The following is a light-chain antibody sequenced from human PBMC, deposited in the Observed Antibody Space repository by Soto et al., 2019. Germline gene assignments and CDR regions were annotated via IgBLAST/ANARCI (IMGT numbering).Light chain of an antibody. CDR3: QQYTTYST. J-gene: IGKJ1*01. Sequence: DIQMTQSPSTLSAYVGDRVTITCRASQTVHTWLAWYQQKPGKAPKLLIYKASTLESGVPSRFSGSGSGTEFTLTISSLQPDDFATYYCQQYTTYSTFGQGTEVEI. V-gene: IGKV1-5*03. CDR2: KAS. CDR1: QTVHTW.